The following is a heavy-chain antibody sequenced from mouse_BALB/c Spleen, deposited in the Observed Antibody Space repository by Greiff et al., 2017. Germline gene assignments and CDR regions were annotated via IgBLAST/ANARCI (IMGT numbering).Heavy chain of an antibody. J-gene: IGHJ3*01. CDR2: ISSGGSYT. D-gene: IGHD2-4*01. CDR1: GFTFSSYA. CDR3: ARYDYDGWFAY. Sequence: EVHLVESGGGLVKPGGSLKLSCAASGFTFSSYAMSWVRQSPEKRLEWVAEISSGGSYTYYPDTVTGRFTISRDNAKNTLYLEMSSLRSEDTAMYYCARYDYDGWFAYWGQGTLVTVSA. V-gene: IGHV5-9-4*01.